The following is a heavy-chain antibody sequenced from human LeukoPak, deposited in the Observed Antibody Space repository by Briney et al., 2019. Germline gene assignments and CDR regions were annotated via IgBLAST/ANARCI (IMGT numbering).Heavy chain of an antibody. Sequence: GGSLRLSCAASGFTFSSYAMSWVRQAPGKGLECVSAISGSGGSTYYADPVKGRFTISRDNSKNTLYLQMNSLRAEDTAVYYCAKVGSGSGQYWGQGTLVTVSS. CDR2: ISGSGGST. CDR1: GFTFSSYA. D-gene: IGHD3-3*01. V-gene: IGHV3-23*01. J-gene: IGHJ4*02. CDR3: AKVGSGSGQY.